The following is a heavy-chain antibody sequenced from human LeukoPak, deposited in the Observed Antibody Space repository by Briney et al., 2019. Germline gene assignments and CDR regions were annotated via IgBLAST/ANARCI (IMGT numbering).Heavy chain of an antibody. CDR2: IYYSGST. CDR3: ARGNEGYPAHFDY. CDR1: GGSISSSSYC. J-gene: IGHJ4*02. Sequence: SETLSLTCTVSGGSISSSSYCWGWIRQPPGKGLEWIGSIYYSGSTYYNPSLKSRVTISVDTSKNQFSLKLSSVTAADTAVYYRARGNEGYPAHFDYWGQGTLVTVSS. D-gene: IGHD2-15*01. V-gene: IGHV4-39*07.